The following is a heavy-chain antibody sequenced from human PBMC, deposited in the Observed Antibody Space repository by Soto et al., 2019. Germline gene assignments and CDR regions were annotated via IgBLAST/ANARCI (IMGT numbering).Heavy chain of an antibody. V-gene: IGHV1-18*01. CDR1: GYTFTNYG. CDR3: AREGQAPYYYYGMDV. J-gene: IGHJ6*02. CDR2: ISGYNGNT. Sequence: QVQVVQSGDEVKKPGASVKVSCKASGYTFTNYGFSWVRQAPGQGLEWMGWISGYNGNTKYAEKFQGRVTMTTDTSTSTDHMELRSLRSDDTAVYYGAREGQAPYYYYGMDVWGQGTAVTVSS.